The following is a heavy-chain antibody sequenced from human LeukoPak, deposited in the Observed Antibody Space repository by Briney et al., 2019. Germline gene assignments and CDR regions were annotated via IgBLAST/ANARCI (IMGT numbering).Heavy chain of an antibody. CDR2: ISSTAYGGTA. J-gene: IGHJ4*02. CDR3: SRGAVPPDY. CDR1: GFTFRSYA. Sequence: PGGSLRLSCAGSGFTFRSYALTWVRQAPGMGPEWVGFISSTAYGGTAEYAASVRGRFTISRDDSKSIAFLQMNSLKTEDTAMYYCSRGAVPPDYWGQGTLVTVSS. D-gene: IGHD4-17*01. V-gene: IGHV3-49*04.